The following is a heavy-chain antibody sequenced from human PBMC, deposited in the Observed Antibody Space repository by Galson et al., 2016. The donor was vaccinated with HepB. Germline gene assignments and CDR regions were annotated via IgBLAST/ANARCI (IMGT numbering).Heavy chain of an antibody. CDR3: AREHYTSSWYSQAQRRKNDAFDI. J-gene: IGHJ3*02. CDR2: INQSGST. D-gene: IGHD6-13*01. CDR1: GGSFRNYY. Sequence: LTCAVYGGSFRNYYWSWIRLPPGKGLEWIGEINQSGSTNYNPSLKSRVAISVDTSRNEFSLKLSSVTAADTAVYYCAREHYTSSWYSQAQRRKNDAFDIWGQGTMVTVSS. V-gene: IGHV4-34*01.